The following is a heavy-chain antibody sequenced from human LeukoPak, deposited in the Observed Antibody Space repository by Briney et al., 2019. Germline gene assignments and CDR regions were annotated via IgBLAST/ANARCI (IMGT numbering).Heavy chain of an antibody. CDR2: ISSSSSYI. V-gene: IGHV3-21*01. Sequence: GGSLRLSCASSGFTFSSYSMNWVRQAPGKGLDRVSSISSSSSYIYYADSVKGRFTISRDNAKNSLYLQMNSLRAEDTAVYYCARDNPNYYAYPSDYWGQGTLVTVSS. J-gene: IGHJ4*02. CDR3: ARDNPNYYAYPSDY. CDR1: GFTFSSYS. D-gene: IGHD3-10*01.